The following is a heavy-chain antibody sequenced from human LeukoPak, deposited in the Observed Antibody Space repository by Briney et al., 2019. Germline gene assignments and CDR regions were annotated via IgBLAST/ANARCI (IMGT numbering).Heavy chain of an antibody. J-gene: IGHJ4*02. D-gene: IGHD4-23*01. V-gene: IGHV3-21*01. CDR3: TRDLMDYDYGDKGGNY. Sequence: GGSLRLSCAASGFTFSSYSMNWVRQAPGKGLEWVSSISSSSSYIYYADSVKGRFTISRDNAKNSPYLQMNSLRAEDTAVYYCTRDLMDYDYGDKGGNYWGQGTLVTVSS. CDR2: ISSSSSYI. CDR1: GFTFSSYS.